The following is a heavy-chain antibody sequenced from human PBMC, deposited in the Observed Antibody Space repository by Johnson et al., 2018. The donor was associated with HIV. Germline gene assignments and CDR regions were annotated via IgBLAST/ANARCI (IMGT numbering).Heavy chain of an antibody. CDR1: GFPFSSYA. J-gene: IGHJ3*02. CDR2: ISYDGTNK. Sequence: QVQLVESGGGVVQPGRSLRLSCAASGFPFSSYAMHWVRQAPGKWLEWVAVISYDGTNKYYADSAKGRFTISRDNSKNTLYLQMNSLRAEDTAVYYCARSPETGDRRWRAFDIWGHGTMVTVSS. D-gene: IGHD4-17*01. CDR3: ARSPETGDRRWRAFDI. V-gene: IGHV3-30*04.